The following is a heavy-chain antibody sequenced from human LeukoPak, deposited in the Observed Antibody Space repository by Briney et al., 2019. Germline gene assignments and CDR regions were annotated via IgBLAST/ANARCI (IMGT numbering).Heavy chain of an antibody. Sequence: ASVKGSCKASGYTFTGYYMHWVRQAPAQGLEWMGRINPNSGGTNYAQKFQGRVTMTRDTSISTAYMELSRLRSDDTAVYYCALLGGWYVSSCFDYWGQGTLVTVSS. CDR3: ALLGGWYVSSCFDY. J-gene: IGHJ4*02. CDR1: GYTFTGYY. CDR2: INPNSGGT. D-gene: IGHD6-19*01. V-gene: IGHV1-2*06.